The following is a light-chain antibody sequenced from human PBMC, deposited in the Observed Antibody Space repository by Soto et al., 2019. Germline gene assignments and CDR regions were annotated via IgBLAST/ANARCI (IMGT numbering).Light chain of an antibody. Sequence: DIQMTQSPSSLSASVGDRVTITCRASQSIDSWLAWYQQKPGKAPKLLIFDASSLESGVPSRFSGSGSGTEFTLTISSLQPDDFATYYCQQYNSYSLTFGGGTKVDIK. CDR3: QQYNSYSLT. J-gene: IGKJ4*01. V-gene: IGKV1-5*01. CDR1: QSIDSW. CDR2: DAS.